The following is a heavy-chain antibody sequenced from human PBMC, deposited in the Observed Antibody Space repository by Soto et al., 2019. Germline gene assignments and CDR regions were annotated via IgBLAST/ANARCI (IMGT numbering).Heavy chain of an antibody. V-gene: IGHV1-69*02. CDR1: GDTFSFYT. CDR3: ATSYGSGYRAFDY. D-gene: IGHD3-10*01. CDR2: VNPILSMS. J-gene: IGHJ4*02. Sequence: QVQLVQSGAEVKKPGCSVKVSCKASGDTFSFYTINWVRQAPGLGLEWMGRVNPILSMSNYAQKFQGRVTMTADKSTSTDYMELSSLRSEDTAFYYCATSYGSGYRAFDYWGQGALVTVSS.